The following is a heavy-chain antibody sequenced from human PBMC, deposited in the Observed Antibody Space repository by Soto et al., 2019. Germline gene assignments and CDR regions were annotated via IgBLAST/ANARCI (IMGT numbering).Heavy chain of an antibody. CDR3: AKEGEYSSGWDNFYY. D-gene: IGHD6-19*01. J-gene: IGHJ4*02. Sequence: PGGSLRLSCAASGFTFRSYAMSWVRQAPGKGLEWVSGISGSGISTHYADSVKGRFTISRDNSKNTLYLQMNSLRAEDTAVYYCAKEGEYSSGWDNFYYWGQGTLVTVSS. CDR2: ISGSGIST. CDR1: GFTFRSYA. V-gene: IGHV3-23*01.